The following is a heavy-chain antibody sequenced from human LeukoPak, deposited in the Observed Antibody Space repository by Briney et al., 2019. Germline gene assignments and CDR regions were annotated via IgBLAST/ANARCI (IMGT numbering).Heavy chain of an antibody. J-gene: IGHJ4*02. CDR3: ARGRVRQQL. D-gene: IGHD6-13*01. CDR2: INHSGKT. CDR1: GGSFSGYY. Sequence: SETLSLTCAVYGGSFSGYYWSWIRQPPGKGLEWIGGINHSGKTNYNPSLKSRVTISVDTSKNQFSLKVSSVTAADTAVYYCARGRVRQQLWGQGTLVTVSS. V-gene: IGHV4-34*01.